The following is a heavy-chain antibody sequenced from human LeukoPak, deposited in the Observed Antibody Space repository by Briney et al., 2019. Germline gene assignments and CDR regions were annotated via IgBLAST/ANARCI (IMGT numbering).Heavy chain of an antibody. CDR3: AREHSSGWDNWYFDL. V-gene: IGHV4-59*01. J-gene: IGHJ2*01. D-gene: IGHD6-19*01. CDR2: IYYSGST. Sequence: PSETLSLTCTVSGGSISSYYWSWIRQPPGKGLEWIGYIYYSGSTNYNPSLKSRVTISVDTSKNQFSLKLSSVTAADTAVYYCAREHSSGWDNWYFDLWGRGTLVTVPS. CDR1: GGSISSYY.